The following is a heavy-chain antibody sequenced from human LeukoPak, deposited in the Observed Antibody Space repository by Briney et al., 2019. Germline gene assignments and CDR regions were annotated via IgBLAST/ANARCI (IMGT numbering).Heavy chain of an antibody. D-gene: IGHD1-1*01. CDR2: ISYDGSNI. Sequence: PGGSLRLSCAASGFTFTTSAMNWVRQAPGKGLEWVGVISYDGSNIYYADSVNGRFTISRDNSRNTLSLQMRSLRAEDTAVYYCASGRDHEHWGQGTLVTVSS. J-gene: IGHJ4*02. CDR3: ASGRDHEH. CDR1: GFTFTTSA. V-gene: IGHV3-30*04.